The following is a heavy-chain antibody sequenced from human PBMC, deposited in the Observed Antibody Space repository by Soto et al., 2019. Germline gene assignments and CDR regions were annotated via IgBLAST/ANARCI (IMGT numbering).Heavy chain of an antibody. V-gene: IGHV3-11*01. CDR3: ATRITGTQDYYYGMDV. CDR2: ISSSGSTI. Sequence: GGSLRLSCAASGFTFSDYYMSWIRQAPGKGLEWVSYISSSGSTIYYADSVKGRFTISRDNAKNSLYLQMNSLRAEDTAVYYCATRITGTQDYYYGMDVWGQGTTVTVSS. CDR1: GFTFSDYY. D-gene: IGHD1-20*01. J-gene: IGHJ6*02.